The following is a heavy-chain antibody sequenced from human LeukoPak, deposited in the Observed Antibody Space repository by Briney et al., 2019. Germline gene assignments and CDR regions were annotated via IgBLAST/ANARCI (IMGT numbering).Heavy chain of an antibody. CDR2: IYYSGST. CDR1: GGSISSYY. V-gene: IGHV4-59*01. D-gene: IGHD3-10*01. Sequence: PSETLSLTCTVSGGSISSYYWSWIRQPPGKGLEWIGYIYYSGSTNYNPSLKSRVTISLDTSENQFSLRLSSVTAADTAVYYCARSPVNMVRGVIGWFDPWGQGTLVTVSS. J-gene: IGHJ5*02. CDR3: ARSPVNMVRGVIGWFDP.